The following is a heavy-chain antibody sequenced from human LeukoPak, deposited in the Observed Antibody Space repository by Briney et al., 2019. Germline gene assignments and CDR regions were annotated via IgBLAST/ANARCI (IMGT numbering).Heavy chain of an antibody. Sequence: PSETLSLTCTVSGGSISSYYWSWIRQPPGKGLEWIGYIYYSGSTNYNPSLKSRVTISVYTSKNQFSLKLSSVTAADTAVYYCAREASGYDFGAYYYYYMDVWGKGTTVTVSS. CDR1: GGSISSYY. D-gene: IGHD5-12*01. J-gene: IGHJ6*03. CDR3: AREASGYDFGAYYYYYMDV. V-gene: IGHV4-59*01. CDR2: IYYSGST.